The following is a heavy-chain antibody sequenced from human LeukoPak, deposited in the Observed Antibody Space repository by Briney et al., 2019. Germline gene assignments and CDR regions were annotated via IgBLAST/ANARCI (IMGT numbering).Heavy chain of an antibody. V-gene: IGHV3-73*01. CDR1: GFAFSDSS. Sequence: PGGSLRLSCAASGFAFSDSSVHWARQASGKGLEWVGHIRKKAEGYATEYGASVGGRLTFSRDDTMNTAYLQINSLTTDDTAVYFCARTIPGTHLLDWWGQGTLVTVSS. D-gene: IGHD2-8*01. CDR3: ARTIPGTHLLDW. J-gene: IGHJ4*02. CDR2: IRKKAEGYAT.